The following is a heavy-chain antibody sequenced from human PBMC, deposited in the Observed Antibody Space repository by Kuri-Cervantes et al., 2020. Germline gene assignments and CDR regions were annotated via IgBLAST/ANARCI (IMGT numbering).Heavy chain of an antibody. V-gene: IGHV4-61*01. Sequence: SETLSLTCTVSGGSVSSGSYYWSWIRQPPGKGLEWIGYIYYSGSTNYNPSLKSRVTISVDTSKNQFSLKLNSVTAADTAVYYCAREFFSNYDPATHDYYYYYMDVWGKGTTVTVSS. J-gene: IGHJ6*03. CDR1: GGSVSSGSYY. CDR3: AREFFSNYDPATHDYYYYYMDV. CDR2: IYYSGST. D-gene: IGHD4-11*01.